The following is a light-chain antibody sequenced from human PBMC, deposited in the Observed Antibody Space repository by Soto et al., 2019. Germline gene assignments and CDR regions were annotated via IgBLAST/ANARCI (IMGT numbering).Light chain of an antibody. CDR1: SSVVGAYNY. CDR2: DVN. V-gene: IGLV2-14*01. CDR3: SSYTTSSSYV. Sequence: QSVLTQPASVSGSPGQSIAISCSGTSSVVGAYNYGSWYQQHSGKAPKLMIYDVNYRPSGISDRFSASKSGNTATLTISRLQAEDEADYYCSSYTTSSSYVFGSGIKVTVL. J-gene: IGLJ1*01.